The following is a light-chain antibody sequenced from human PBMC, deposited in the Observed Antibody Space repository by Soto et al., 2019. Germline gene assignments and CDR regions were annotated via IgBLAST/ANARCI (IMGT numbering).Light chain of an antibody. CDR1: QGIRNE. J-gene: IGKJ1*01. CDR3: LQHNSYPGT. Sequence: DIQMTQSPSALSPSVGDRVTITCGASQGIRNELGWYQQKPGKAPKRLIYAASSLQSGVPSRFSGSGSGTEFTLTISSLQPEDFATYYCLQHNSYPGTFGQGTKVDIK. V-gene: IGKV1-17*01. CDR2: AAS.